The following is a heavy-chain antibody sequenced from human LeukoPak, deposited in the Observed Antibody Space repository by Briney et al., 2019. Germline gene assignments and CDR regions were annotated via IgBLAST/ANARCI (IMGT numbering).Heavy chain of an antibody. CDR3: ARDVKYYYGSESLDWFDP. CDR1: GFSFSSYS. Sequence: GGSLRLSCAASGFSFSSYSMNWVRQAPGKGLEWVSYISGISNTIYYADSVKGRFTISRDYAKNSLYLQMNSLRAEDTAVYYCARDVKYYYGSESLDWFDPWGQGTLVTVSS. V-gene: IGHV3-48*01. J-gene: IGHJ5*02. D-gene: IGHD3-10*01. CDR2: ISGISNTI.